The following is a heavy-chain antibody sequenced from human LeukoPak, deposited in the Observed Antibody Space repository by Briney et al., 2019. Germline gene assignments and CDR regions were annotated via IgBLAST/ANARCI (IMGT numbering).Heavy chain of an antibody. V-gene: IGHV3-7*01. J-gene: IGHJ6*02. CDR3: ARSVGASNNYFYYGMDV. D-gene: IGHD1-26*01. CDR1: GFTFGDYA. Sequence: GGSLRLSCAASGFTFGDYAMHWVRQAPGKGLEWVATINQDGSAEYYVDSVKGRFTMSRDNAKNSVYLQMDSLRAEETALYYCARSVGASNNYFYYGMDVWGQGTTVTVSS. CDR2: INQDGSAE.